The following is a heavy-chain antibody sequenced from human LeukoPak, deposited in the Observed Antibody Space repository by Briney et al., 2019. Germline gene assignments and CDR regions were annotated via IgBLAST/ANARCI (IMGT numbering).Heavy chain of an antibody. CDR2: IYPGDSDT. CDR1: GYSFTSYW. D-gene: IGHD5-24*01. J-gene: IGHJ4*02. V-gene: IGHV5-51*01. CDR3: ARRRDGYLFDY. Sequence: GEPLKISCKGSGYSFTSYWIGWVRQRPGNGLEWMGIIYPGDSDTRYSPSFQGQVTISADKSISTAYLQWSSLKASDTAMYYCARRRDGYLFDYWGQGTLVTVSS.